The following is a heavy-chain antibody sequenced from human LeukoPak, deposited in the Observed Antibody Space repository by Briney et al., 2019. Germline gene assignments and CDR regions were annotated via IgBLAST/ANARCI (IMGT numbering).Heavy chain of an antibody. J-gene: IGHJ5*02. Sequence: ASVKVSCKASGYTFTCYYMHWVRQAPGQGLEWMGRINPNSGGTNYAQKFQGRVTMTRDTSISTAYMELSRLRSDDTAVYYCARERGDRYANNWFDPWGQGTLVTVSS. CDR1: GYTFTCYY. D-gene: IGHD2-2*01. CDR3: ARERGDRYANNWFDP. V-gene: IGHV1-2*06. CDR2: INPNSGGT.